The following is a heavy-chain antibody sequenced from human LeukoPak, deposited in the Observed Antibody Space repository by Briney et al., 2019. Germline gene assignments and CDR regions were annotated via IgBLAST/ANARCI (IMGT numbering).Heavy chain of an antibody. CDR3: VKDGGYHGSGSSCYFDY. CDR1: GFTFSSYA. V-gene: IGHV3-64D*09. J-gene: IGHJ4*02. D-gene: IGHD3-10*01. CDR2: ISSNGGST. Sequence: GGSLRLSCSASGFTFSSYAMHWVRQAPGKGLEYVSAISSNGGSTYYADSVKGRFTISRDNSKNTLYLQMSSLRAEDTAVYYCVKDGGYHGSGSSCYFDYWGQGTLVTVSS.